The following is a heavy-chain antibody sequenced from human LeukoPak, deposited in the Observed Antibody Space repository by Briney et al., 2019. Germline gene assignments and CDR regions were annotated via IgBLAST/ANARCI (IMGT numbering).Heavy chain of an antibody. J-gene: IGHJ4*02. CDR3: ARGGKYTYEHFDY. CDR1: GFTVNNTY. Sequence: GALRLSCAASGFTVNNTYVSWVRQAPGKGLEWVSVIYSGGSRIYADSVKGRFTISRDTSKNTLYLQMNGLRAEDTAVYFCARGGKYTYEHFDYWGQGTLVTVSS. D-gene: IGHD5-18*01. CDR2: IYSGGSR. V-gene: IGHV3-53*01.